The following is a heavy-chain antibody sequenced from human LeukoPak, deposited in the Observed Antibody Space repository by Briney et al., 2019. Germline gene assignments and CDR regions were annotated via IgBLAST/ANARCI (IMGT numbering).Heavy chain of an antibody. CDR3: ARGYSISGSADWFDP. J-gene: IGHJ5*02. D-gene: IGHD3-22*01. V-gene: IGHV1-2*02. CDR2: INPNSGGT. Sequence: ASVKVSCKASGYTFTSYGISWVRQAPGQGLEWMGWINPNSGGTNYAQKFQGRVTMTRDTSISTAYMEVNRLRSDDTAMYYCARGYSISGSADWFDPWGQGTLVTVSS. CDR1: GYTFTSYG.